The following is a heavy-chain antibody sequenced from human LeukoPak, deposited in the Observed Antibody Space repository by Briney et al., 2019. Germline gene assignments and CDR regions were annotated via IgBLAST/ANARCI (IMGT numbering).Heavy chain of an antibody. CDR2: IIPIFGIA. CDR1: GGTFSSYA. V-gene: IGHV1-69*04. J-gene: IGHJ4*02. D-gene: IGHD1-26*01. CDR3: ARTFRRDGSFPFDY. Sequence: SVKVSCKASGGTFSSYAISWVRQAPGQGLEWMGRIIPIFGIANYAQKFQGRVTITADKSTSTAYMELSSLRSEDTAVYYCARTFRRDGSFPFDYWGQGTLVTVSS.